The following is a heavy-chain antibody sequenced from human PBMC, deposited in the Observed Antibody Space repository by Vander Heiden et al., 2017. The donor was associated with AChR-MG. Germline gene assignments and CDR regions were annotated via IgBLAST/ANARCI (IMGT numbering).Heavy chain of an antibody. J-gene: IGHJ4*02. CDR3: ARELTGSFYFDF. D-gene: IGHD1-26*01. Sequence: QVQLVQSAAEVQKPRASPKVSCKTSGFTFPNYHLPWVPRPPRPRLEWVGTINPSLDSTHYAQKFQGRVRMTRDTSTKTVYMDMTSLRPEDTAVYFCARELTGSFYFDFWGQGSLVTVSS. V-gene: IGHV1-46*03. CDR2: INPSLDST. CDR1: GFTFPNYH.